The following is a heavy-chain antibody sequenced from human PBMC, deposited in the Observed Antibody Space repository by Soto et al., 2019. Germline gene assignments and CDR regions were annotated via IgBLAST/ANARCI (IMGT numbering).Heavy chain of an antibody. D-gene: IGHD5-12*01. V-gene: IGHV4-59*01. Sequence: PSETLSLTCTVSGGSISSYYWSWIRQPPGKGLDWIGYIYYSGSTNYNPSLKSRVTISVDTSKNQFSLKLSSVTAADTAVYYCARGVGQDGYNSHYYYYGMDVWGQGTTVTVSS. J-gene: IGHJ6*02. CDR3: ARGVGQDGYNSHYYYYGMDV. CDR2: IYYSGST. CDR1: GGSISSYY.